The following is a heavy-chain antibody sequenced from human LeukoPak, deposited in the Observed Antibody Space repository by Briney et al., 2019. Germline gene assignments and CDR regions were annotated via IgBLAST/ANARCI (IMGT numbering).Heavy chain of an antibody. J-gene: IGHJ4*02. CDR3: ARTSGYGSSWHSY. CDR1: GYTFTSYY. CDR2: INIYNDNT. V-gene: IGHV1-18*04. Sequence: ASVKVSCKASGYTFTSYYMQWVRQAPGQGLEWMGWINIYNDNTNYAQKLQGRVTMTTDTSTSTAYMELRNLTSDDTAMYYCARTSGYGSSWHSYWGQGTLVTVSS. D-gene: IGHD6-13*01.